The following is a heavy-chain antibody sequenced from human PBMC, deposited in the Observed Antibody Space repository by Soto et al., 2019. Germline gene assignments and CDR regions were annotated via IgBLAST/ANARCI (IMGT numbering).Heavy chain of an antibody. CDR3: ARGNDWKSSTFDI. J-gene: IGHJ3*02. V-gene: IGHV4-59*01. Sequence: QVQLQESGPGLVKPLETVSLTCTVSGGSLIDDYWNWIRQPPGKGLEWIGYVYSSGSTNYNPSLKSRVTVSVDRSKNPFSLKLSSVTAADTAVYYCARGNDWKSSTFDIWGHGTMVSVSS. CDR2: VYSSGST. D-gene: IGHD2-21*01. CDR1: GGSLIDDY.